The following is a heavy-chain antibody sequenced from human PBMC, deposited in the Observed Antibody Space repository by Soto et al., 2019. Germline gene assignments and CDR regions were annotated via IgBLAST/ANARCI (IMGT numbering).Heavy chain of an antibody. V-gene: IGHV3-15*01. CDR2: IKSKTDGGTT. Sequence: GGSLRLSCAASGFTFSNAWMCWVRQAPGKGLEWVGRIKSKTDGGTTDYAAPVKGRFTISRDDSKNTLYLQMNSLKTEDTAVYYCTTDSTVTEYFQHWGQGTLVTVSS. D-gene: IGHD4-4*01. CDR3: TTDSTVTEYFQH. J-gene: IGHJ1*01. CDR1: GFTFSNAW.